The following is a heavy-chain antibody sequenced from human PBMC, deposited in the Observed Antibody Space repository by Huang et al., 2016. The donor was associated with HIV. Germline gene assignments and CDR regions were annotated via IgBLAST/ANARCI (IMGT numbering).Heavy chain of an antibody. J-gene: IGHJ4*02. Sequence: QVQLVQSGAEVKKPGASVKISCKTSGYTFTSYSIHWVRQAPGHRPEWMGWINTGRGSTRNSGKFQGRVKITTDTSATTDYMELSRLRSEETAIYLCARVQGGGWYRYHFDYWGQGTLVTVSS. CDR3: ARVQGGGWYRYHFDY. CDR2: INTGRGST. D-gene: IGHD6-19*01. V-gene: IGHV1-3*04. CDR1: GYTFTSYS.